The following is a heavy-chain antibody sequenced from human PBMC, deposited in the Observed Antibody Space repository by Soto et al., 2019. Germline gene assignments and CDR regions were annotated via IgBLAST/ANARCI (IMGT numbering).Heavy chain of an antibody. Sequence: QVQLVESGGGVVQPGRSLRLSCAASGFTFSSYGMHWVRQAPGKGLEWVAVIWYDGSNKYYADSLKARFTIPRDNSKKTLYLQMNSLRAEDTAVYYCAREGYCSSTSCYIRHYYYGMDVWGQGTTVTVSS. CDR1: GFTFSSYG. CDR3: AREGYCSSTSCYIRHYYYGMDV. V-gene: IGHV3-33*01. CDR2: IWYDGSNK. D-gene: IGHD2-2*02. J-gene: IGHJ6*02.